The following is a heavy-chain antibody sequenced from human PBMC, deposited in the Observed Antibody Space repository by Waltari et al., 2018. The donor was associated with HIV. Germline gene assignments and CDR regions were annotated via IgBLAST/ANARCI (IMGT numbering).Heavy chain of an antibody. CDR1: GFTFSSYS. CDR3: ARDRQGTVTKDFDY. D-gene: IGHD4-17*01. Sequence: EVQLVESGGGLVKPGGSLRLSCAASGFTFSSYSMNWVRQAPGKGLEWVSSISSSSTFIYYADSVMGRFTISRDNAKNSLYLQMNSLRAEDTAVYYCARDRQGTVTKDFDYWGQGTLVTVSS. CDR2: ISSSSTFI. J-gene: IGHJ4*02. V-gene: IGHV3-21*01.